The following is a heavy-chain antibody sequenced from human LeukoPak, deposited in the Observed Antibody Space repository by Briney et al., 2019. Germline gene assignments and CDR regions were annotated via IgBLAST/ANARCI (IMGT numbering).Heavy chain of an antibody. Sequence: SVKVSCKASGGTFSSYAISWVRQAPGQGLEWMGGIIPIFGTANYAQKFQGRVTITTDESTSTAYMELSSLRSEDTAVYYCARPHVEMATVDAFDIWGQGTMVTISS. V-gene: IGHV1-69*05. CDR2: IIPIFGTA. J-gene: IGHJ3*02. CDR1: GGTFSSYA. CDR3: ARPHVEMATVDAFDI. D-gene: IGHD5-24*01.